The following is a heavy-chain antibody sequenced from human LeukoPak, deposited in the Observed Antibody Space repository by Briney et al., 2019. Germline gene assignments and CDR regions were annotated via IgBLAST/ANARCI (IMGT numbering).Heavy chain of an antibody. D-gene: IGHD1-26*01. CDR1: GYTFTSYY. J-gene: IGHJ4*02. CDR3: ASGAGRYVGATNY. V-gene: IGHV1-2*02. Sequence: GASVKVSCKASGYTFTSYYMHWVRQAPGQGLEWMGWINPNSGGTNYAQKFQGRVTMTRDTSISTAYMELSRLRSDDTAVYYCASGAGRYVGATNYWGQGTLVTVSS. CDR2: INPNSGGT.